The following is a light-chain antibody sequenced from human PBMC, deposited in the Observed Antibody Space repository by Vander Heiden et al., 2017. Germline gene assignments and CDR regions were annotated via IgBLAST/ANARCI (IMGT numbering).Light chain of an antibody. J-gene: IGLJ3*02. CDR2: EVS. V-gene: IGLV2-8*01. CDR1: SSDVGGYNY. CDR3: SSYADSNIRV. Sequence: QSALTQPPSASGSPGQSVTISCTGTSSDVGGYNYVSWYQHHPGKAPKLMIDEVSKRPSGVPDRFSGSKSGNTASLTVSGLQAEDEADYYCSSYADSNIRVFGGGTKLTVL.